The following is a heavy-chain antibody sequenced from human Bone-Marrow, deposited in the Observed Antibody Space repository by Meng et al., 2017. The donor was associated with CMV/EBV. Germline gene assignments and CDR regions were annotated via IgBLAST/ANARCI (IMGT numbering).Heavy chain of an antibody. J-gene: IGHJ3*02. CDR3: ARAIVGANDAFDI. Sequence: GESLKISCRGSGYSFISNWIGWVRQMPGKGLEWMGIIYPGDSDTRYSPSFQSQVTISADKSIHTAFLQWSSLKASDTAMYYCARAIVGANDAFDIWGRGTMVTVSS. D-gene: IGHD1-26*01. CDR1: GYSFISNW. V-gene: IGHV5-51*01. CDR2: IYPGDSDT.